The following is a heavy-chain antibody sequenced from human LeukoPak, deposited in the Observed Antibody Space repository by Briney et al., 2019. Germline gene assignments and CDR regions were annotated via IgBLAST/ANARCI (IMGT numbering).Heavy chain of an antibody. V-gene: IGHV3-30*04. CDR3: ARDGLTGTTDGTLDY. D-gene: IGHD1-20*01. CDR1: GFTFSHYS. CDR2: ILYDGSNK. J-gene: IGHJ4*02. Sequence: GGSLRLSCVASGFTFSHYSMHWVRQAPGKGLEWVALILYDGSNKYYAASVKGRFTISRDDSKNTLYLQMNSLRAEDTAMYYCARDGLTGTTDGTLDYWGQGTLVTVSS.